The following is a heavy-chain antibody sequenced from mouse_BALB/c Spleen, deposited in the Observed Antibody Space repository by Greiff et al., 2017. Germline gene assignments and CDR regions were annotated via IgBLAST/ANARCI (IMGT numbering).Heavy chain of an antibody. CDR1: GYTFSSYW. V-gene: IGHV1-9*01. Sequence: VQLQQSGAELMKPGASVKISCKATGYTFSSYWIEWVKQRPGHGLEWIGEILPGSGSTNYNEKFKGKATFTADTSSNTAYMQLSSLTSEDSAVYYCARSTFSSYFDYWGQGTTLTVSS. J-gene: IGHJ2*01. CDR2: ILPGSGST. D-gene: IGHD1-1*01. CDR3: ARSTFSSYFDY.